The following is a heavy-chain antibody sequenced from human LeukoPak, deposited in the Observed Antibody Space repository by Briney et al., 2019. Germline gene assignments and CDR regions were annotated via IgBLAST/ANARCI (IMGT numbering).Heavy chain of an antibody. V-gene: IGHV4-34*01. D-gene: IGHD5-24*01. CDR2: INNSGTT. CDR3: ARGDGYNRRGYMDV. Sequence: PSETLSLTCAVYGGSFSGYYWSWIRQPPGKGLEWIGEINNSGTTNYNPSLKSRVTISVDTSKNQFSLKLSSVTAADTAVYYCARGDGYNRRGYMDVWGKGTTVTVSS. J-gene: IGHJ6*03. CDR1: GGSFSGYY.